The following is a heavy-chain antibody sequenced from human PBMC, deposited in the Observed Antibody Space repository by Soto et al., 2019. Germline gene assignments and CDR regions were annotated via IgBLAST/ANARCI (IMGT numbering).Heavy chain of an antibody. J-gene: IGHJ3*02. Sequence: LETLPLTCTVSGGSSSSYYWSWIRQPTGKGLEWIGYIYYSGSTNYNPSLKSRVTISVDTSKNQFSLKLSSVTAADTAVYYCARQGAAAGTVWRAFDIWGQGTIVTVSS. D-gene: IGHD6-13*01. CDR1: GGSSSSYY. CDR3: ARQGAAAGTVWRAFDI. V-gene: IGHV4-59*08. CDR2: IYYSGST.